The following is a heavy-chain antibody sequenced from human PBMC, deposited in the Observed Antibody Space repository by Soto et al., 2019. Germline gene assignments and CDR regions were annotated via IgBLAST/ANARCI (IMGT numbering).Heavy chain of an antibody. J-gene: IGHJ5*02. V-gene: IGHV1-69*13. Sequence: ASVKVSCKASGGTFSSYAISWVRQAPGQGLEWMGGIIPIFGTANYAQKFQGRVTITADESTSTAYMELSSLRSEDTAVYYCARDMSRSAMVLDPWGQGTLVTVSS. CDR3: ARDMSRSAMVLDP. CDR2: IIPIFGTA. CDR1: GGTFSSYA. D-gene: IGHD5-18*01.